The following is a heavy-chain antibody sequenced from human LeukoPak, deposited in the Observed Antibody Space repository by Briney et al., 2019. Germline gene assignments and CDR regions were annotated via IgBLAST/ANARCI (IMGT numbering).Heavy chain of an antibody. CDR3: ARDPAIAVAGKGYFQH. D-gene: IGHD6-19*01. Sequence: ASVKVSCKAFGYTFTSYGISWVRQAPGQGLEWMGWISAYNGNTNYAQKLQGRVTMTTDTSTSTAYMEVRSLRSDDTAVYYCARDPAIAVAGKGYFQHWGQGTLVTVSS. V-gene: IGHV1-18*01. CDR2: ISAYNGNT. J-gene: IGHJ1*01. CDR1: GYTFTSYG.